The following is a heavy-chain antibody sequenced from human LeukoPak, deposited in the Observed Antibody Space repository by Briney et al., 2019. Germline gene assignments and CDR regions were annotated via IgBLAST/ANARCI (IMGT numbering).Heavy chain of an antibody. V-gene: IGHV1-2*06. CDR1: GYTFTGYY. CDR2: INPNSGGT. D-gene: IGHD6-19*01. Sequence: ASVKVSCKASGYTFTGYYMHWVRQAPGQGLEWMGRINPNSGGTNYAQKFQGRVTMTRDTSISTAYMELSSLRSEDTAVYYCATSDRAVAGGPGLDYWGQGTLVTVSS. CDR3: ATSDRAVAGGPGLDY. J-gene: IGHJ4*02.